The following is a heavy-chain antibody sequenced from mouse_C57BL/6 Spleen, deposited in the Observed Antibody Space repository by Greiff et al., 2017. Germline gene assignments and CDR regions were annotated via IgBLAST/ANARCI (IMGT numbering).Heavy chain of an antibody. Sequence: QVQLQQPGTELVKPGASVKLSCKASGYTFTSYWMHWVKQRPGQGLEWIGNINPSNGGTNYNEKFKSKATLTVDKSSSTAYMQLSSLTSEDSAVYYWAREGGYLLGTYYFDYWGQGTTRTGSS. V-gene: IGHV1-53*01. J-gene: IGHJ2*01. CDR3: AREGGYLLGTYYFDY. CDR2: INPSNGGT. CDR1: GYTFTSYW. D-gene: IGHD2-1*01.